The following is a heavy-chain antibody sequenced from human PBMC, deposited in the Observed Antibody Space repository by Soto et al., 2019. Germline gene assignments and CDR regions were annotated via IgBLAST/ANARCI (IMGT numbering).Heavy chain of an antibody. Sequence: QVQLQQWGAGLLKPSETLSLTCAVYGGSFSGYYWTWIRQPPGTGLEWIGEINHSGSTNYNPSLKPRVTISVDTSKTQFSLKLTSVPAADTAVYYCARDKITGLFDYWGQGTLVTVSS. CDR1: GGSFSGYY. V-gene: IGHV4-34*01. CDR3: ARDKITGLFDY. CDR2: INHSGST. D-gene: IGHD3-16*01. J-gene: IGHJ4*02.